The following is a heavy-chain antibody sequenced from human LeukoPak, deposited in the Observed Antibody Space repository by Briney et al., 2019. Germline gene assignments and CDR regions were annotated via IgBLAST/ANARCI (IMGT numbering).Heavy chain of an antibody. CDR1: GFTFSSYS. CDR3: ARRYCSGGSCYSRYYYYGMDV. D-gene: IGHD2-15*01. Sequence: PGGSLRLSCAASGFTFSSYSMNWVRQAPGKGLEWVSSISSSSSYIYYADSVKGRFTISRDNAKNSLYLQMNSLRAEDTAVYYCARRYCSGGSCYSRYYYYGMDVWGQGTTVTVSS. J-gene: IGHJ6*02. V-gene: IGHV3-21*01. CDR2: ISSSSSYI.